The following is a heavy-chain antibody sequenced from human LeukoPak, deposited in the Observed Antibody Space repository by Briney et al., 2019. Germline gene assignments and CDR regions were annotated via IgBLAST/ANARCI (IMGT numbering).Heavy chain of an antibody. V-gene: IGHV3-21*01. CDR2: ISSSSRYI. D-gene: IGHD4-23*01. CDR1: GFTFSSYS. J-gene: IGHJ3*02. CDR3: ARGAWYCGNSGPGAFVI. Sequence: PGGSLRLSCAASGFTFSSYSMKWVPQAPGKGREWVSSISSSSRYIYYADSVKGRFTISRDNAKNSLYLQMNSLSAEETAVYYCARGAWYCGNSGPGAFVIWGEGTMVTVSS.